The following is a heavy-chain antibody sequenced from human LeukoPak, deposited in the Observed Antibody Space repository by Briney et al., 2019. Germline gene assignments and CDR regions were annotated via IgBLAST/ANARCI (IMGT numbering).Heavy chain of an antibody. CDR1: GYTFTGYY. D-gene: IGHD6-13*01. Sequence: ASVKVSCKASGYTFTGYYMHWVRQAPGQGLEWMGRINPNSGGTNYAQKLQGRVTMTTDTSTSTAYMELRSLRSDDTAVYYCARERQRTAGRGFDYWGQGTLVTVSS. CDR3: ARERQRTAGRGFDY. J-gene: IGHJ4*02. CDR2: INPNSGGT. V-gene: IGHV1-2*06.